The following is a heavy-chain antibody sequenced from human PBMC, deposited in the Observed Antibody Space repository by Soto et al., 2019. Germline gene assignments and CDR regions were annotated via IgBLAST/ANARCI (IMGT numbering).Heavy chain of an antibody. J-gene: IGHJ4*02. CDR1: GYGFMNYG. Sequence: ASVKVSCKASGYGFMNYGISWVRQAPGQGLEWMGWISTYSGNTDYAQKFQDRVTMTADASINTAYLELRNLRSDDTAVYYCARGWDYTDYYGDFWGQGTLVTV. CDR2: ISTYSGNT. V-gene: IGHV1-18*01. D-gene: IGHD4-17*01. CDR3: ARGWDYTDYYGDF.